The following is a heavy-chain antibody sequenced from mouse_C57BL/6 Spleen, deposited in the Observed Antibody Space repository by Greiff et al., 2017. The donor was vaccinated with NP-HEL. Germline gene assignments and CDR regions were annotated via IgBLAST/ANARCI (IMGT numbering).Heavy chain of an antibody. CDR3: ARGGLRRGGYVMDY. J-gene: IGHJ4*01. D-gene: IGHD2-4*01. CDR1: GYTFTSYW. V-gene: IGHV1-55*01. CDR2: IYPGSGTT. Sequence: QVQLQQPGAELVKPGASVKMSCKTSGYTFTSYWLTWVKQRPGQGLEWIGDIYPGSGTTNYNEKFKNKATLTVDTSSSTAYMQLSSLTSEDSAVYYFARGGLRRGGYVMDYWGQGTSVTVSS.